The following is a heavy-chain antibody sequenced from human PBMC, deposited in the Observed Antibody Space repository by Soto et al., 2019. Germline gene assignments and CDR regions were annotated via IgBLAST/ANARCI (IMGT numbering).Heavy chain of an antibody. V-gene: IGHV3-66*01. CDR2: VYSGGTT. CDR1: GFTVSSDY. J-gene: IGHJ6*02. D-gene: IGHD5-18*01. Sequence: EVQLVESGGGLVQPEGSLRLSCAASGFTVSSDYMTWVRQAPGKGLEWLSTVYSGGTTYYADSVKGRFIISRDNSKNTLFLQMNNLRVEDTAMYYCARDPGYRNGMDVWGQGTTVTVSS. CDR3: ARDPGYRNGMDV.